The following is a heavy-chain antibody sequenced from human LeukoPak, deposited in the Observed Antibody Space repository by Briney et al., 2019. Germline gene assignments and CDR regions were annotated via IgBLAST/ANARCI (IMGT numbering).Heavy chain of an antibody. Sequence: GGSLRLSCAASGFTFSSYGMYWVRHAPGKGLEWLAVISYDGSDKNYAASVEGRFTISRDNSKNTLYLQMNSLRAEDTAVYYCAKGVYDSSGYYYTLGNWGQGTLVTVSS. V-gene: IGHV3-30*18. CDR3: AKGVYDSSGYYYTLGN. D-gene: IGHD3-22*01. CDR2: ISYDGSDK. J-gene: IGHJ4*02. CDR1: GFTFSSYG.